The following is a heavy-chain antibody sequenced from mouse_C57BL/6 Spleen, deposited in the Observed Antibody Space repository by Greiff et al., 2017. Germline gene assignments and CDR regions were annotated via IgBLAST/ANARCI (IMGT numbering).Heavy chain of an antibody. Sequence: QVQLQQSGAELVKPGASVKLSCKASGYTFTSYWMHWVKQRPGQGLEWIGMIHPNSGSTNYNEKFKSKATLTVDKSSSTAYMQLSSLTSEDSAVYYCARAGSGYYGAYWGQGTLVTVSA. CDR3: ARAGSGYYGAY. D-gene: IGHD2-3*01. V-gene: IGHV1-64*01. CDR2: IHPNSGST. J-gene: IGHJ3*01. CDR1: GYTFTSYW.